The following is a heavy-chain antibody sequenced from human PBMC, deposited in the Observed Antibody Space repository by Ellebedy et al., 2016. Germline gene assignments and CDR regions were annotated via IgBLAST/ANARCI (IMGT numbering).Heavy chain of an antibody. V-gene: IGHV4-39*01. CDR3: ARLPRFENYYYYGMDV. CDR1: GGSISSSSYY. J-gene: IGHJ6*02. CDR2: IYYSGST. D-gene: IGHD3-16*01. Sequence: SETLSLTCTVSGGSISSSSYYWGWIRQPPGKGLEWIGSIYYSGSTYYNPSLKSRVTISVDTSNNQFSLKLSSVTAADTAVYYCARLPRFENYYYYGMDVWGQGTTVTVSS.